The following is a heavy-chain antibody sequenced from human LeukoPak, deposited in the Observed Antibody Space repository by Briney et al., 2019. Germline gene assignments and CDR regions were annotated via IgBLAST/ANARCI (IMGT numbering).Heavy chain of an antibody. CDR3: ARDHCSRTSCYDAFDI. CDR1: GGSISSYY. Sequence: SETLSLTCSVSGGSISSYYWSWIRQPPGKGLEWIGYIYYSGGTNYNPSLKSRVTISVDTSKNQFSLKLSSVTAADTAVYYCARDHCSRTSCYDAFDIWGQGTMVTVSS. J-gene: IGHJ3*02. V-gene: IGHV4-59*01. CDR2: IYYSGGT. D-gene: IGHD2-2*01.